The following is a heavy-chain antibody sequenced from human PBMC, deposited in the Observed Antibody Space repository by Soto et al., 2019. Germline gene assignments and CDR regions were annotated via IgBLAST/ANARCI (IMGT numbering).Heavy chain of an antibody. D-gene: IGHD3-22*01. Sequence: GGSLRLSCAASGFTFSSYWMSWVRQAPGKGLEWVANIKQDGSEKYYVDSVKGRFTISRDNAKNSLYLQMNSLRAEDTAVYYCASTLYYYDSSGYFSYAFDIWGQGTMVTVSS. J-gene: IGHJ3*02. CDR3: ASTLYYYDSSGYFSYAFDI. V-gene: IGHV3-7*03. CDR2: IKQDGSEK. CDR1: GFTFSSYW.